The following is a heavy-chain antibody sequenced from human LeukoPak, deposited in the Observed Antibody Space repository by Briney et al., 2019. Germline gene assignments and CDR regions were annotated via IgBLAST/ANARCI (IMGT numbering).Heavy chain of an antibody. Sequence: SETLSLTCIVSGGSISSGGYYWSWIRQPPGRGLEWIGYIYHSGSIYYNPSLKSRVTISVDRSKNQFSLNLSSVTAADTAVYYCARDAPPTAVIDYWGQGTLVTVSS. CDR2: IYHSGSI. D-gene: IGHD1-1*01. CDR1: GGSISSGGYY. CDR3: ARDAPPTAVIDY. J-gene: IGHJ4*02. V-gene: IGHV4-30-2*01.